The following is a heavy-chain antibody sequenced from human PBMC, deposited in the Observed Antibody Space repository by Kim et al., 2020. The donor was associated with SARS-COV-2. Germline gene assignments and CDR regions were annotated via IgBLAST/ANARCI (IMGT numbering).Heavy chain of an antibody. D-gene: IGHD6-19*01. CDR1: GFTFSTYY. V-gene: IGHV3-23*01. CDR3: AREGLQWLGAGAFDI. Sequence: GGSLRLSCAVSGFTFSTYYMSWVRQAPGKGLEWVSTIRDNGGVTYYADSVKGRFTISRDNSKNTLYLQMNSLRAEDTAVYYCAREGLQWLGAGAFDIWGQGTMVTVSS. J-gene: IGHJ3*02. CDR2: IRDNGGVT.